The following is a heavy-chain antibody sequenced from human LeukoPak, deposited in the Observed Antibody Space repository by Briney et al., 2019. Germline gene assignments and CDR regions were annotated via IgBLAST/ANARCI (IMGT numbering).Heavy chain of an antibody. Sequence: GGSLRLSCAASGFTFSSYNMNWVRQAPGKGLEWVSSISSSSSYIYYADSVKGRFTISRDNAKNSLYLQMNSLRAEDTAVYYCAREDYYDSSGYYMDVWGKGTTVTISS. CDR1: GFTFSSYN. D-gene: IGHD3-22*01. J-gene: IGHJ6*03. CDR3: AREDYYDSSGYYMDV. CDR2: ISSSSSYI. V-gene: IGHV3-21*01.